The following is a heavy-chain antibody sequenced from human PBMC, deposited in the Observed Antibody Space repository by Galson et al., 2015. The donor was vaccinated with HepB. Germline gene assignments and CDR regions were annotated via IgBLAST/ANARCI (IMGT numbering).Heavy chain of an antibody. CDR2: ISASSSAN. CDR1: GFTFSTSG. D-gene: IGHD6-6*01. CDR3: ARGGAARPDY. J-gene: IGHJ4*02. V-gene: IGHV3-48*01. Sequence: LRLSCAASGFTFSTSGMNWVRQAPEKGLEWVSYISASSSANNYADSVKGRFTISRDNAKNSLYLQMNSLRAEDTAVYYCARGGAARPDYWGQGTLVIVSS.